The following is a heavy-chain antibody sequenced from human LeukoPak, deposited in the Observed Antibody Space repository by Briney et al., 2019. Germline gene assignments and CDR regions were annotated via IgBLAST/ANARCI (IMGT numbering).Heavy chain of an antibody. CDR3: ARDLGPAAPLDY. Sequence: WASVKVSCKASGYTFNRYDINWVRQATGQGREWMGWMNPNTGNTGYGERLEGRVTMTRDKSISTAYMDLNSLTSEDTAVYYCARDLGPAAPLDYWGQGTLVTVSS. J-gene: IGHJ4*02. CDR2: MNPNTGNT. D-gene: IGHD2-2*01. CDR1: GYTFNRYD. V-gene: IGHV1-8*01.